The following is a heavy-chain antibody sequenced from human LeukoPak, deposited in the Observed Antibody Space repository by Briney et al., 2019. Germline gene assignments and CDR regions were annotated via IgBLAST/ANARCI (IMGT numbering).Heavy chain of an antibody. CDR2: TYYRSKWYK. Sequence: SQTLSLTCALSGDTVSSNSATWNWIRQSPSRGLGWLGRTYYRSKWYKYYAVSVKGRITINPDTSKNQFSLQLNSVTPEDTAVYYCARGPSYFQHWGQGTLVTVSS. V-gene: IGHV6-1*01. CDR3: ARGPSYFQH. CDR1: GDTVSSNSAT. J-gene: IGHJ1*01.